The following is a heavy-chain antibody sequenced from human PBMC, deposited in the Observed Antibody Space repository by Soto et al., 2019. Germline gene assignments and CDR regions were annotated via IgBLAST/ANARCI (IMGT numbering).Heavy chain of an antibody. CDR3: ARTLTGYSSVWSKYFDY. CDR1: SGSISSSNW. Sequence: SETLSLTCAVSSGSISSSNWWSWVRQPPGKGLEWIGEIYHGGSTNYNPSLKSRVSISVDKSKNQFSLELSSVTAADTAVYYCARTLTGYSSVWSKYFDYWGQGTLVTVSS. CDR2: IYHGGST. D-gene: IGHD6-19*01. J-gene: IGHJ4*02. V-gene: IGHV4-4*02.